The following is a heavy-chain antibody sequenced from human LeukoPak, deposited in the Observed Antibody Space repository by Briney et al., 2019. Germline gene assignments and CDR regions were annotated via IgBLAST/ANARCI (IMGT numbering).Heavy chain of an antibody. CDR2: IIPIFGTA. CDR1: GGTFSSYA. D-gene: IGHD1-7*01. V-gene: IGHV1-69*13. Sequence: SVKVSCKASGGTFSSYAISWVRQAPGQGLEWMGGIIPIFGTANYAQKFQGRVTITADESTSTAYMELSSLRSEDTAVYYCARAQTGTALILEFWGQGTLVTVSS. J-gene: IGHJ4*02. CDR3: ARAQTGTALILEF.